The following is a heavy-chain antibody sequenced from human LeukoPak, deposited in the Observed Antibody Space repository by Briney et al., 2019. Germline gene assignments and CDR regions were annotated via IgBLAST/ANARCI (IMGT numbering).Heavy chain of an antibody. J-gene: IGHJ3*02. Sequence: ASVKVSCKASGGTFISYAISWVRQAPGQGLEWRGGIIPIFGTANYAQKFQGRVTITADESTSTAYMELSSLRSEDTAVYYCARLLPGGGKAFDIWGQGTMVTVSS. V-gene: IGHV1-69*13. CDR2: IIPIFGTA. D-gene: IGHD4-23*01. CDR3: ARLLPGGGKAFDI. CDR1: GGTFISYA.